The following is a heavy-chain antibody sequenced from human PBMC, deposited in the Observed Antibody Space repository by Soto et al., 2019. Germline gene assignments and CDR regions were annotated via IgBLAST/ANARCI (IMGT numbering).Heavy chain of an antibody. V-gene: IGHV3-30*18. D-gene: IGHD2-2*02. CDR3: AKTAIRYCSSTSCSTPLYY. J-gene: IGHJ4*02. Sequence: PAGSLRLACAASGFTFSSYGMHWVRQAPGKGLEWVAVISYDGSNKYYADSVKGRFTISRDNSKNTLYLQMKSLRAEDTAVYYCAKTAIRYCSSTSCSTPLYYWGQGTLVTVSS. CDR1: GFTFSSYG. CDR2: ISYDGSNK.